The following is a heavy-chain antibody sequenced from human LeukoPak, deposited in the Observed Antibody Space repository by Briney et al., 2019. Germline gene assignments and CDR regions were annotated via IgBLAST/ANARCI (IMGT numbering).Heavy chain of an antibody. CDR1: GGSISSGDYY. Sequence: SQTLSLTCTVSGGSISSGDYYWSWIRQPPGKGLEWIGYIYYSGSTDYNPSLKSRVTISVDTSKNQFSLKLSSVTAADTAVYYCARVAGRDYYYYYYMDVWGKGTTVTVSS. D-gene: IGHD6-19*01. CDR3: ARVAGRDYYYYYYMDV. J-gene: IGHJ6*03. CDR2: IYYSGST. V-gene: IGHV4-30-4*08.